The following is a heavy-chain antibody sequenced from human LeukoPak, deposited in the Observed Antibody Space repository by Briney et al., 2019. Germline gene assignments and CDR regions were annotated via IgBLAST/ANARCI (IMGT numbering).Heavy chain of an antibody. Sequence: SETLSLTRTVSGGSVNNGGYFWNWIRQSPGKGLEWLGYVYSSGSPNYNPSLRSRVSMSVDTSKNQFCLKLSSVTAADTAVYYCASVSVSSAGYHFYYYGMDVWGKGTTVIVSS. CDR3: ASVSVSSAGYHFYYYGMDV. D-gene: IGHD6-25*01. J-gene: IGHJ6*04. V-gene: IGHV4-61*08. CDR2: VYSSGSP. CDR1: GGSVNNGGYF.